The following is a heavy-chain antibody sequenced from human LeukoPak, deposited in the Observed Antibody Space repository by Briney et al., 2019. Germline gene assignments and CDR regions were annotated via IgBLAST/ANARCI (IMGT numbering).Heavy chain of an antibody. D-gene: IGHD6-13*01. CDR1: GFTFSNYT. Sequence: GGSLRLSCAASGFTFSNYTMHWVRQAPGKGLEYVSGFSSNGGSTYYANSVKGRFTISRDNSKNSLYLQMNSLRAEDTAVYYCAREGIAAAGSFDYWGQGTLVTVSS. V-gene: IGHV3-64*01. J-gene: IGHJ4*02. CDR2: FSSNGGST. CDR3: AREGIAAAGSFDY.